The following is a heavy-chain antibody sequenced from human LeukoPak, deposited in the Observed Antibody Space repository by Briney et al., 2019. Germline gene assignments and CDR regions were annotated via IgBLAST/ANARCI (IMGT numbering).Heavy chain of an antibody. CDR3: ARDRSPRRIAAAGTGNWFDP. J-gene: IGHJ5*02. CDR1: GYTFTSYY. V-gene: IGHV1-46*01. Sequence: ASVKVSCKASGYTFTSYYMHWLRQAPGQGLEWMGIINPSGGSTSYAQKFQGRVTMTRDTSTSTVYMELSSLRSEDTAVYYCARDRSPRRIAAAGTGNWFDPWGQGTLVTVSS. CDR2: INPSGGST. D-gene: IGHD6-13*01.